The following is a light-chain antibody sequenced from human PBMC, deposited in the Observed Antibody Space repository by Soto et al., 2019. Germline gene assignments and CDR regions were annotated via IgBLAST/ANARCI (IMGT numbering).Light chain of an antibody. CDR1: SSDVGGYNS. CDR2: EVS. CDR3: SSYAGSNNFPYV. V-gene: IGLV2-8*01. Sequence: QSVLTQPPSASGSPGQSVTISCTGTSSDVGGYNSVSWYQQHPGKAPKVMIYEVSKRPSGVPDRFSGSKSGNTASLTVSGLQAEDEADYYCSSYAGSNNFPYVFGSGTKLTVL. J-gene: IGLJ1*01.